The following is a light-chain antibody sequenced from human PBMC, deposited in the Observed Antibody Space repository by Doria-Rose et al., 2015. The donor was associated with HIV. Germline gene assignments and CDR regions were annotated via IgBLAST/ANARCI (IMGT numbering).Light chain of an antibody. CDR1: QSTGSF. CDR2: AAS. Sequence: DIQMTQSPSSLSASVGDRVTITCRASQSTGSFLNWYQQKPGKAPKLLIYAASSSQNGVPSRFSGSGSGTDFTLTISSLQPEDSATYLCQQSYSTPLTFGGGTKVEIK. V-gene: IGKV1-39*01. CDR3: QQSYSTPLT. J-gene: IGKJ4*01.